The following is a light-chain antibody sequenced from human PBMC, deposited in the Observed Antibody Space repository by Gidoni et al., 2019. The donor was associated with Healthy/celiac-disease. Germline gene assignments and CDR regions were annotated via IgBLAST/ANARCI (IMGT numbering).Light chain of an antibody. J-gene: IGLJ3*02. CDR2: DVS. CDR1: PSDDGGYNY. Sequence: QSALTQPASVSGSPGQSITISCHGTPSDDGGYNYVSWYQQHPGNAPKLMIYDVSNRPSGVSNRFSGSKSGNTASLTISGLQAEDEADYYCSSYTSSSTRVFGGGTKLTVL. CDR3: SSYTSSSTRV. V-gene: IGLV2-14*03.